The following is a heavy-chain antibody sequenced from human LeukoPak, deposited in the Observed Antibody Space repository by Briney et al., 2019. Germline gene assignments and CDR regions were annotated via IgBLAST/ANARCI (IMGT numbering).Heavy chain of an antibody. Sequence: GGSLRLSCAASGFTFDDYGMTWVRQAPGKGLEWVSGINWNGGSTGYADSVKGRFTISRDNARNTLYLQMNSLTAEDTAVFYCAKGGVILAPGVYWYMDVWGRGTTVTVSS. J-gene: IGHJ6*03. CDR3: AKGGVILAPGVYWYMDV. V-gene: IGHV3-20*04. CDR1: GFTFDDYG. D-gene: IGHD3-16*02. CDR2: INWNGGST.